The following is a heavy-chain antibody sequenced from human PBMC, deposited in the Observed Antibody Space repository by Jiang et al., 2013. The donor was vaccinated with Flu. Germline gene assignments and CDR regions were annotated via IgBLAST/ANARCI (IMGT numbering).Heavy chain of an antibody. V-gene: IGHV3-30*03. CDR3: ARENIVGSGWSLNYYDHNGMDV. CDR2: TSYDETSK. Sequence: SCAASGFTFSSYDMHWVRQSPGRGLEWVAVTSYDETSKYYGDSVKGRFTVSRDNSKNTLFLQMNSLRAEDTAVYYCARENIVGSGWSLNYYDHNGMDVWGQGTTVTVSS. CDR1: GFTFSSYD. D-gene: IGHD6-19*01. J-gene: IGHJ6*02.